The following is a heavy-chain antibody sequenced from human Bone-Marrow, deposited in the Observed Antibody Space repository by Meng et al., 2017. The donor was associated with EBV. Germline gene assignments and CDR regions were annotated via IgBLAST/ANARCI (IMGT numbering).Heavy chain of an antibody. J-gene: IGHJ4*02. CDR2: ISRGGSTI. CDR1: GFTFSDYY. CDR3: AREKSTYIAAFDC. D-gene: IGHD6-25*01. Sequence: HGPLGGSWGVLVQPGGSLRFSCVASGFTFSDYYMSWIRQAPGKGLEWVSYISRGGSTIYYADSVKDRFTISRDNAKNSLYLQINSLRAEDTAVYYCAREKSTYIAAFDCWGQGTLVTVSS. V-gene: IGHV3-11*01.